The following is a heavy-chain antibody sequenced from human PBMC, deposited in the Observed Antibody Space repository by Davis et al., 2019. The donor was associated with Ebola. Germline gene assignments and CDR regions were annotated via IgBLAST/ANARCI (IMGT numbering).Heavy chain of an antibody. CDR3: ARGKWFDP. V-gene: IGHV1-69*04. CDR2: IIPVVDTK. J-gene: IGHJ5*02. Sequence: SSVNVSRMTSVCTFTNYAVNWVRQAPGHGLEWMGRIIPVVDTKDYAQKFQGRVTLTADKATNTAYMELSGLRFDDTAVYYCARGKWFDPWGQGTLVSVTS. CDR1: VCTFTNYA.